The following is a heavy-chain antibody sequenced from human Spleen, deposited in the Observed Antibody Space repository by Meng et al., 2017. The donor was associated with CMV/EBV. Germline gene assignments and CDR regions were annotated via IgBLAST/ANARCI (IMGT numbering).Heavy chain of an antibody. CDR2: IWPSDSDT. V-gene: IGHV5-51*01. CDR1: GNIFNIYW. J-gene: IGHJ3*02. D-gene: IGHD1-1*01. CDR3: ARVTSSLDDAFDI. Sequence: GESLKISCKASGNIFNIYWIAWVRQMPGKGLEYMGIIWPSDSDTRYSPSFQGQVTISADKSISTAYLQWSSLKASDTAMYYCARVTSSLDDAFDIWGQGTMVTVSS.